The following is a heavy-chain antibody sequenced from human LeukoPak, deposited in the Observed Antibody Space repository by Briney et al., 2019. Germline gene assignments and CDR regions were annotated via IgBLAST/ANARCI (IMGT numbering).Heavy chain of an antibody. V-gene: IGHV3-13*01. CDR1: GFTLGSHD. Sequence: PGGSLRLSCTASGFTLGSHDMHWVRQIPGQGLEWVAAVSSGFHAFFADSVQGRFTVSREDAKNSLYLQMNSLSAEDTAVYYCARDDSSGYRDFDYWGQGTLVTVSS. CDR3: ARDDSSGYRDFDY. CDR2: VSSGFHA. D-gene: IGHD3-22*01. J-gene: IGHJ4*02.